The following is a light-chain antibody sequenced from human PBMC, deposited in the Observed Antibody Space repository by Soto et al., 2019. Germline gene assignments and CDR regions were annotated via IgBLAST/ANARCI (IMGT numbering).Light chain of an antibody. J-gene: IGKJ4*01. CDR1: QSVSSY. V-gene: IGKV3-11*01. Sequence: EIVLTQSPGTLSLSPGERATLSCRASQSVSSYLAWYQQKGGQAPRLLIYDASNRATGIPARFSGSGSGTDFTLTISSLEPDDFAVYYCQQRSNWPLTFGGGTKVEI. CDR2: DAS. CDR3: QQRSNWPLT.